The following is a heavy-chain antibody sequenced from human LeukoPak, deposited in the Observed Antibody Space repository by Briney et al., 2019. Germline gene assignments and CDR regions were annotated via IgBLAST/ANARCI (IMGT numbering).Heavy chain of an antibody. V-gene: IGHV3-30*02. Sequence: GGSLRLSCAASGFTFSSYGMHWVRQAPGKGLEWVAFIRYDGSNKSYADSVKGRFTISRDNSKNTLYLQMNSLRAEDTAVYYCARVRITMIASGPGAFDIWGQGTMVTVSS. CDR2: IRYDGSNK. D-gene: IGHD3-22*01. CDR1: GFTFSSYG. CDR3: ARVRITMIASGPGAFDI. J-gene: IGHJ3*02.